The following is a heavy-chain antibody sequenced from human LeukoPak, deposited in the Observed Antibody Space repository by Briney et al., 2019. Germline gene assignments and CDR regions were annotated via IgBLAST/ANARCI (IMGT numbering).Heavy chain of an antibody. CDR2: IYSGGST. V-gene: IGHV3-53*04. J-gene: IGHJ4*02. CDR3: ARDGPGYCSSTSCYTVGN. Sequence: GGSLRLSCAASGFTFSSYAMSWVRQAPGKGLEGVSVIYSGGSTYYADSVKGRFTISRHNSKNTLYLQMNSLRAEDTAVYYCARDGPGYCSSTSCYTVGNWGQGTLVTVSS. CDR1: GFTFSSYA. D-gene: IGHD2-2*02.